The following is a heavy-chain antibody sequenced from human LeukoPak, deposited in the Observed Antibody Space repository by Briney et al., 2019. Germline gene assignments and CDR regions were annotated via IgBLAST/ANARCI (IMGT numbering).Heavy chain of an antibody. D-gene: IGHD2-15*01. CDR1: GFTFSSYA. V-gene: IGHV3-23*01. CDR3: AREVVVAAYPHAFDI. CDR2: ISGSGGRT. J-gene: IGHJ3*02. Sequence: GGSLRLSCAASGFTFSSYAMSWVRQTPGKGLEWVSAISGSGGRTYYADSVKGRFTISRDNSKNTLYLQMNSLRAEDTAVYYCAREVVVAAYPHAFDIWGQGTMVTVSS.